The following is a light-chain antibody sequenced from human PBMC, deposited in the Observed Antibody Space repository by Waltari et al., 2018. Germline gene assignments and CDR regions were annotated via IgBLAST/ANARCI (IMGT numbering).Light chain of an antibody. Sequence: HSALTQPASVSGSPGQSLPISCTGPSSDVGSYNLVSWYQQHPDKAPKLMIYEDSKRPSGVSNRFSGSKSGNTASLTISGLQAEDEADYYCCSYAGSSTLVFGGGTKLTVL. V-gene: IGLV2-23*01. J-gene: IGLJ3*02. CDR2: EDS. CDR1: SSDVGSYNL. CDR3: CSYAGSSTLV.